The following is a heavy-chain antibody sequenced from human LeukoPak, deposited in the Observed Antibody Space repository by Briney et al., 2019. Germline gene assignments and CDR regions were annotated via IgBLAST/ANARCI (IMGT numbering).Heavy chain of an antibody. Sequence: PSETLSLTCAVYGGSLSAYYWTWIRQPPGKGLEWIGEINHGGSTNYNPSLKSRVTISVDTSKNQFSLKLSSVTAADTAVYYCARHLRDIVVVPAAIYFDYWGQGTLVTVSS. J-gene: IGHJ4*02. CDR1: GGSLSAYY. D-gene: IGHD2-2*01. V-gene: IGHV4-34*01. CDR2: INHGGST. CDR3: ARHLRDIVVVPAAIYFDY.